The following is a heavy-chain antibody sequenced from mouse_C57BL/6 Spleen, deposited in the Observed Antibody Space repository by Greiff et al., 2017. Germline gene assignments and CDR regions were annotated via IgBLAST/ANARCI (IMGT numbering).Heavy chain of an antibody. J-gene: IGHJ1*03. V-gene: IGHV1-64*01. CDR1: GYTFTSYW. CDR2: IHPNSGST. CDR3: ARPNYYGSSHWYFDV. D-gene: IGHD1-1*01. Sequence: QVQLQQPGAELVKPGASVKLSCKASGYTFTSYWMHWVKQRPGQGLEWIGMIHPNSGSTNYNEKFKSKATLTVDKSSSTAYMQLSSLTSEASAVYYCARPNYYGSSHWYFDVWGTGTTVTVSS.